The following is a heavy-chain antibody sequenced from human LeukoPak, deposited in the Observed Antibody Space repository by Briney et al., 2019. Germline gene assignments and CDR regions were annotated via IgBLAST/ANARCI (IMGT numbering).Heavy chain of an antibody. D-gene: IGHD3-22*01. CDR3: AKGNSAWSSGYSAYFDY. V-gene: IGHV3-7*03. Sequence: GGSLRLSCAASGFTFSSYWMSWVRQAPGKGLEWVANIKQDGSEKYYVDSVKGRFTISRDNSKNTLYLQMNSLRAEDTAVYYCAKGNSAWSSGYSAYFDYWGQGTLVTVSS. CDR2: IKQDGSEK. CDR1: GFTFSSYW. J-gene: IGHJ4*02.